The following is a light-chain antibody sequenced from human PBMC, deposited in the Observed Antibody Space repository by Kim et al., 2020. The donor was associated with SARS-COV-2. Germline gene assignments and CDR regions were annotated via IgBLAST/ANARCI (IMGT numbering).Light chain of an antibody. CDR2: GAS. CDR3: QQYGSSQAPLN. J-gene: IGKJ4*01. V-gene: IGKV3-20*01. CDR1: QSVSSSY. Sequence: EIVLTQSPGTLSLSPGERATLSCRASQSVSSSYLAWYQQKPGQAPRLLIYGASSRATGIPDRFSGSGSGTDFTLTISRLEPEDFAVYYCQQYGSSQAPLNLGGGTKVDIK.